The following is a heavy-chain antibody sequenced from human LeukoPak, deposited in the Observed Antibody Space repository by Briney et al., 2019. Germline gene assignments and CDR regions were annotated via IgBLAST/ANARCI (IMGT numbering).Heavy chain of an antibody. CDR3: ARTIVGATAMDV. V-gene: IGHV4-59*08. Sequence: SETLSLTRTVSGGSISSYYWSWIRQPPGKGLEWIGYIYYSGSTNYNPSLKSRVTISVDTSKNQFSLKLSSVTAADTAVYYCARTIVGATAMDVWGQGTTVTVSS. J-gene: IGHJ6*02. CDR2: IYYSGST. D-gene: IGHD1-26*01. CDR1: GGSISSYY.